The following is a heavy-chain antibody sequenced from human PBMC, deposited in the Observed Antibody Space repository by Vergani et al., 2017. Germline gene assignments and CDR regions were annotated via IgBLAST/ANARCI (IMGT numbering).Heavy chain of an antibody. CDR3: VKEKIDLGSYFFDS. J-gene: IGHJ4*01. V-gene: IGHV3-23*01. Sequence: EVQLLESGGGLVQPGGSLRLSCAASGFTFSTYAMTWVRQAPGRGLAWVSSISGPGLSTYNEDSVKGRFSISRDNSKNTVFVQMHSLRAEDTAIYYCVKEKIDLGSYFFDSWGHGILVTVSS. CDR2: ISGPGLST. CDR1: GFTFSTYA. D-gene: IGHD2/OR15-2a*01.